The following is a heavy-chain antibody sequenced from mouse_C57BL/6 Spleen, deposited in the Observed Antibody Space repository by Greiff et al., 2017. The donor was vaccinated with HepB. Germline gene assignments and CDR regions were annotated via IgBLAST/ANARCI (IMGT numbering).Heavy chain of an antibody. V-gene: IGHV14-4*01. CDR1: GFNIKDDY. Sequence: VHVKQSGAELVRPGASVKLSCTASGFNIKDDYMHWVKQRPEQGLEWIGWIDPENGDTEYASKFQGKATITADTSSNTAYLQLSSLTSEDTAVYYCTSYYERYFDVWGTGTTVTVSS. J-gene: IGHJ1*03. D-gene: IGHD2-4*01. CDR2: IDPENGDT. CDR3: TSYYERYFDV.